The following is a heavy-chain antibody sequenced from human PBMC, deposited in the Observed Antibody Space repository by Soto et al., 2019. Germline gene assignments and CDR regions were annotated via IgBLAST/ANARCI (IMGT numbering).Heavy chain of an antibody. Sequence: PSETLSLTCTVSGGSISSYYWSWIRQPAGKGLEWIGRIYTSGSTNYNPSLKSRVTMSVDTSNNQFSLKLRSVTAADTAVYYCAKLHVMVVAGSPFDYWGHGTLVTVSS. D-gene: IGHD6-19*01. V-gene: IGHV4-4*07. CDR1: GGSISSYY. CDR2: IYTSGST. J-gene: IGHJ4*01. CDR3: AKLHVMVVAGSPFDY.